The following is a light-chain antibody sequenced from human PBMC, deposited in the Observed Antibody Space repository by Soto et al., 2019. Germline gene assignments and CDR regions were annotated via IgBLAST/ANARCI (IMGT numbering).Light chain of an antibody. J-gene: IGKJ2*01. CDR3: QQYGDSPPMYT. V-gene: IGKV3-20*01. CDR2: GAS. Sequence: EIVVTQSPGTLSLSPGERATLSCRASQSISSTYLAWYQQKRGQAPRLLIYGASSRATGIPDRFSGSGSGTDFTLTINRLEPEDFAVYYYQQYGDSPPMYTFGQGTKLEIK. CDR1: QSISSTY.